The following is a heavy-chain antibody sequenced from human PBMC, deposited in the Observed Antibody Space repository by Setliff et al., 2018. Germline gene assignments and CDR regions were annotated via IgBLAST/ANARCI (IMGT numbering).Heavy chain of an antibody. Sequence: LSLTCTVSGGSISSGSYYWSWIRQPAGKGLEWIGHIYTSGSTNYNPSLKSRVTISVDTSKNQFSLKLSSVTAADTAVYYCARESDDFWSGYYFDSWGQGTLVTVSS. CDR3: ARESDDFWSGYYFDS. CDR1: GGSISSGSYY. D-gene: IGHD3-3*01. V-gene: IGHV4-61*09. J-gene: IGHJ4*02. CDR2: IYTSGST.